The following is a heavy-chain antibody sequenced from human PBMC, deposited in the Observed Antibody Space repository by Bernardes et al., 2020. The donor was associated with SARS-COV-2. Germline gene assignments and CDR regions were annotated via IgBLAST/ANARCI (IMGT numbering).Heavy chain of an antibody. CDR2: IYTSGGT. CDR1: GGSISSGSYY. CDR3: SARGGYNLDY. J-gene: IGHJ4*02. V-gene: IGHV4-61*09. Sequence: SETLSLTCTVSGGSISSGSYYWNWIRQHAGKGLEWIGHIYTSGGTDYNPSLKSRVAISLDTSKNQLSLKLTSVTGADTAVYYCSARGGYNLDYWGRGTLVTVSS. D-gene: IGHD5-12*01.